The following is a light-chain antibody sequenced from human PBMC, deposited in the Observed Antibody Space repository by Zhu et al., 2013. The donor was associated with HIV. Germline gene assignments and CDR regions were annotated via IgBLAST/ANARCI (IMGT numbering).Light chain of an antibody. J-gene: IGKJ4*01. CDR1: QDISNY. CDR3: QQLNSYPLT. CDR2: AAS. Sequence: DIQMTQSPSSLSASVGDRVTITCQASQDISNYLNWYQQKPGKAPKLLIYAASSLQSGVPSRFSGSGSGTDFTLTISSLQPEDFATFYCQQLNSYPLTFGGGTEGGDET. V-gene: IGKV1-17*01.